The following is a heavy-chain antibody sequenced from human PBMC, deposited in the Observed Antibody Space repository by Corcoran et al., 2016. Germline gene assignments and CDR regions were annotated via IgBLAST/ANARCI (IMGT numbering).Heavy chain of an antibody. Sequence: QVHLQQSGPGLVKPSQTPSLTCAISVDRVSSNSVTWYWIRQSPSRGLEWLGRSYYASKWYNDYAVSVKSRITINPDTSKNRFSLPLNSVTPEDTAVYYCARGTIPRFDYWGQGTLGTVSS. V-gene: IGHV6-1*01. CDR1: VDRVSSNSVT. J-gene: IGHJ4*02. CDR3: ARGTIPRFDY. D-gene: IGHD3-3*01. CDR2: SYYASKWYN.